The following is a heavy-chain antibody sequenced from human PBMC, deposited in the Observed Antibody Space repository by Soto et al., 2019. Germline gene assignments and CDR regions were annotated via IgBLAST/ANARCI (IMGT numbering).Heavy chain of an antibody. D-gene: IGHD6-19*01. V-gene: IGHV3-23*01. Sequence: PGGFLRLSCAASGFTFSSYAMSWVRQAPGKGLEWVSIISDGGDNIYYTDSVKGRFTISRDNSKNTLYLQMNSLRAEDTAVYYCAKIDKFNPQSSGWANRFDYWGQGTLVTVSS. CDR2: ISDGGDNI. CDR3: AKIDKFNPQSSGWANRFDY. CDR1: GFTFSSYA. J-gene: IGHJ4*02.